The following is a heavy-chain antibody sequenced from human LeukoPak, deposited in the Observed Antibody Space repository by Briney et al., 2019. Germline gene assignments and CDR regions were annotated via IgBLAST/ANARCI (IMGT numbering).Heavy chain of an antibody. V-gene: IGHV4-59*01. CDR1: GGSITSYY. CDR3: ARGPFLWFGELSPGTAFDY. CDR2: IYYSGST. J-gene: IGHJ4*02. Sequence: SQTLSLTCTVSGGSITSYYWSWIRQPPGQGLEWIGYIYYSGSTNYNPSLKSRVTISVDTSKNQFSLKLRSVTAADTAVYYCARGPFLWFGELSPGTAFDYWGQGTLVTVSS. D-gene: IGHD3-10*01.